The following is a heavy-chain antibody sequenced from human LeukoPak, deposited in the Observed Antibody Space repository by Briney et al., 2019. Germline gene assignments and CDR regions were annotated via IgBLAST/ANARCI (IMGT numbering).Heavy chain of an antibody. CDR2: IRYDGSNK. CDR1: GFTFSSYG. V-gene: IGHV3-30*02. J-gene: IGHJ4*02. D-gene: IGHD6-13*01. CDR3: AKDSRHLSSTRGGLKESRGGFSDD. Sequence: GGSLRLSCAASGFTFSSYGMHWVRQAPGKGLEWVAFIRYDGSNKYYADSVKGRFTISRDNSKNTLYLQMNNLRAEDTAVYYCAKDSRHLSSTRGGLKESRGGFSDDWGQGTLVIVSS.